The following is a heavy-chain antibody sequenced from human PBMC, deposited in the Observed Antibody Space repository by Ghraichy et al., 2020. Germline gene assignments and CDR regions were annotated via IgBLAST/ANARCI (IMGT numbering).Heavy chain of an antibody. CDR3: ARGAAAAGTIY. CDR1: GFTFSSYS. CDR2: ISSSSSYI. Sequence: GESLNISCAASGFTFSSYSMNWVRQAPGKGLEWVSSISSSSSYIYYADSVKGRFTISRDNAKNSLYLQMNSLRAEDTAVYYCARGAAAAGTIYWGQGTLVTVSS. D-gene: IGHD6-13*01. V-gene: IGHV3-21*01. J-gene: IGHJ4*02.